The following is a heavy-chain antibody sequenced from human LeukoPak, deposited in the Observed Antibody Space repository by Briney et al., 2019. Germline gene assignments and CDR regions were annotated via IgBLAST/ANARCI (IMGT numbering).Heavy chain of an antibody. V-gene: IGHV3-53*01. J-gene: IGHJ4*02. CDR3: ARDSEYSYGYDFDY. CDR2: IYGGGST. Sequence: GGSLRLSCAASGFTVSSYYVSWVRQAPGKGLEWVSVIYGGGSTYYADSVKGRFTISGDNSKNTLYLQTNNLRVEDTALYYCARDSEYSYGYDFDYWGQGTLVTVSS. CDR1: GFTVSSYY. D-gene: IGHD5-18*01.